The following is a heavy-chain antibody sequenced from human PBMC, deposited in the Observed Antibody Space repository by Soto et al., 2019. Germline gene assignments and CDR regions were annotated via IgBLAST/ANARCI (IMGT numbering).Heavy chain of an antibody. CDR2: VTANGGST. J-gene: IGHJ6*04. D-gene: IGHD2-21*02. CDR3: ASLGVGDWANYYYYYGMEV. Sequence: PGGSLRLSCAATGFTFSVYAMTWVRQAPGKGLEWVSAVTANGGSTYSADSVKGRFTISRDNSKNTLFLQMNRLRAEDTAVYYCASLGVGDWANYYYYYGMEVWGEGTTVTVSP. V-gene: IGHV3-23*01. CDR1: GFTFSVYA.